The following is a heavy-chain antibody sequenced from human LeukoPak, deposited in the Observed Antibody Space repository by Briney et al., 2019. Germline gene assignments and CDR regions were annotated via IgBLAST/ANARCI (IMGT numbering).Heavy chain of an antibody. J-gene: IGHJ5*02. D-gene: IGHD3-22*01. CDR3: ARGEVVVNTNWFDP. CDR1: GGSVSSGSYY. CDR2: IYYSGST. Sequence: SETLSLTCTVSGGSVSSGSYYWSWIRQPPGKGLEWIGYIYYSGSTNYNPSLKSRVTISVDTSKNQFSLKLSSVTAADTAAYYCARGEVVVNTNWFDPWGQGTLVTVSS. V-gene: IGHV4-61*01.